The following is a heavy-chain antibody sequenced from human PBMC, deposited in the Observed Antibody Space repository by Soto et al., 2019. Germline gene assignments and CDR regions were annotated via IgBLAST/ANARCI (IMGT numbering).Heavy chain of an antibody. CDR1: GGSFSGYI. J-gene: IGHJ4*02. CDR3: ARDTRDGYYFEY. D-gene: IGHD1-26*01. V-gene: IGHV4-34*01. Sequence: PSETLSLTCDVYGGSFSGYIWTWIRQTPGKGLQWIGQINHSGSANYNPSLESRVAISVDKSKNLFSLDLSSVTAADTAVYYCARDTRDGYYFEYWGQGILVTVSS. CDR2: INHSGSA.